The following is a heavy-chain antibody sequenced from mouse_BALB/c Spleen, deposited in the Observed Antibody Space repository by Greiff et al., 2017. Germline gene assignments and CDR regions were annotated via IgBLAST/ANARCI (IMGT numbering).Heavy chain of an antibody. Sequence: QVQLQQSGPQLVRPGASVKISCKASGYSFTSYWMHWVKQRPGQGLEWIGMIDPSDSETRLNQKFKDKATLTVDKSSSTAYMQLSSPTSEDSAVYYCAREGYYAMDYWGQGTSVTVSS. V-gene: IGHV1S126*01. CDR1: GYSFTSYW. CDR3: AREGYYAMDY. J-gene: IGHJ4*01. CDR2: IDPSDSET.